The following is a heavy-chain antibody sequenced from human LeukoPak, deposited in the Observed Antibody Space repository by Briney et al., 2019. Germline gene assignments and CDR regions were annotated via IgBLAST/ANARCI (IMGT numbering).Heavy chain of an antibody. J-gene: IGHJ6*02. CDR1: GFTFSSYS. Sequence: GGSLRLSCAASGFTFSSYSMNWVRQAPGKGLEWVSSISSSSSYIYYADSVKGRFTISRDNAKNSLYLQMNSLRAEDTAVYYSARAPATPYSSSWAPDYYYYGMDVWGQGTTVTVSS. CDR2: ISSSSSYI. CDR3: ARAPATPYSSSWAPDYYYYGMDV. D-gene: IGHD6-13*01. V-gene: IGHV3-21*01.